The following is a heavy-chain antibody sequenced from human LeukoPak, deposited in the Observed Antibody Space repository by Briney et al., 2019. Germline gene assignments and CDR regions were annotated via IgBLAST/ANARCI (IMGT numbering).Heavy chain of an antibody. J-gene: IGHJ3*02. CDR2: IDANAKTT. D-gene: IGHD1-26*01. V-gene: IGHV3-74*01. Sequence: GGSLRLSCSASGFTFSNYWLHWVRQAPGKGLVWVSRIDANAKTTSYADSVKGRFTISTDNAKKTLYLQMNSLRVEDTAVYYCLTVVETTIAAFDIWGQGTMVTVSS. CDR1: GFTFSNYW. CDR3: LTVVETTIAAFDI.